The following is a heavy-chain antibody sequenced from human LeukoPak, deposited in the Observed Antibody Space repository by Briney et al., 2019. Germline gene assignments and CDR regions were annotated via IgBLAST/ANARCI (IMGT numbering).Heavy chain of an antibody. CDR2: FDPEDGET. Sequence: GASVKVSCKVSGYTLTELSMHWVRQAPGKGLEWMGGFDPEDGETIYAQKFQGRVTMTEDTPTDTAYMELSSLRSEDTAVYYCATLNIVVVPAAVTYNFDYWGQGTLVTVSP. CDR3: ATLNIVVVPAAVTYNFDY. V-gene: IGHV1-24*01. D-gene: IGHD2-2*01. CDR1: GYTLTELS. J-gene: IGHJ4*02.